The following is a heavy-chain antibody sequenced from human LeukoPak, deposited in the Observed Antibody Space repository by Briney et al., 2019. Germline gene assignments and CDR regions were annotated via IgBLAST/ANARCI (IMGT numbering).Heavy chain of an antibody. D-gene: IGHD6-19*01. CDR3: AKSIAVAGTEYFQH. CDR1: GFTFSSYA. Sequence: GGSLRLSCAASGFTFSSYAMTWVRQAPGKGLEWVSSFSFNGESTYYADSAKGRFTISRDNSKNTLYLQMNSLRAEDTAVYYCAKSIAVAGTEYFQHWGQGTLVTVSS. J-gene: IGHJ1*01. CDR2: FSFNGEST. V-gene: IGHV3-23*01.